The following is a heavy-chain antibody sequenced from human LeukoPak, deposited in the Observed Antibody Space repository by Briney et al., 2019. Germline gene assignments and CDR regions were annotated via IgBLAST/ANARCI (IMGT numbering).Heavy chain of an antibody. Sequence: GGRLRPSGAASGFTFSTYAVSWVRQAPGKGLDGVSTISGSGAFTYYADSVKGRFTISRDNSKNTLSLQMNSLRAADTAVYYCAKAVASGRSFDYWGQGTLVTVSS. J-gene: IGHJ4*02. CDR2: ISGSGAFT. CDR3: AKAVASGRSFDY. CDR1: GFTFSTYA. D-gene: IGHD6-19*01. V-gene: IGHV3-23*01.